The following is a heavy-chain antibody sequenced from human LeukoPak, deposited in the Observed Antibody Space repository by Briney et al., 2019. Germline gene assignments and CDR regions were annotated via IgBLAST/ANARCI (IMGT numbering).Heavy chain of an antibody. Sequence: GGSLRLSCAASGFTFSSYGMHWVRQAPGKGLEWVAFIRYDGSNKYYADSVKGRFTISRDNSKNTLYLQMNSLRAGDTAVYYCANLFFEVVISPGYWGQGTLVTVSS. CDR2: IRYDGSNK. D-gene: IGHD3-3*01. V-gene: IGHV3-30*02. CDR3: ANLFFEVVISPGY. J-gene: IGHJ4*02. CDR1: GFTFSSYG.